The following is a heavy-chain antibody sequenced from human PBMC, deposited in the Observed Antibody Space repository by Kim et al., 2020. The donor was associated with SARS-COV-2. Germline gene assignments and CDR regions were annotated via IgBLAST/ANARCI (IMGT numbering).Heavy chain of an antibody. V-gene: IGHV4-39*01. CDR3: ARLKNGGGAAPLGGPDY. CDR1: GGSISSSSYY. CDR2: IYYSGST. J-gene: IGHJ4*02. D-gene: IGHD2-8*01. Sequence: SETLSLTCTVSGGSISSSSYYWGWIRQPPGKGLEWIGSIYYSGSTYYNPSLKSRVTISVDTSKNQFSLKLSSVTAADTAVYYCARLKNGGGAAPLGGPDYWGQGTLVTVSS.